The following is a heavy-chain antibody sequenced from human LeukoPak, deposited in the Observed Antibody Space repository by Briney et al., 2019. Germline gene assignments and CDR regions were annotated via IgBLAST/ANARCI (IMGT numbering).Heavy chain of an antibody. CDR1: GFTFSSYW. CDR3: ARGGAARPDY. D-gene: IGHD6-6*01. CDR2: IKQDGSEK. Sequence: GGSLRLSCAASGFTFSSYWMSWVRQAPGKGLEWVANIKQDGSEKYYVDSVKGRFTISRDNAENSLNLQMNSLRVEDTAVYYCARGGAARPDYWGQGTLVTVSS. J-gene: IGHJ4*02. V-gene: IGHV3-7*01.